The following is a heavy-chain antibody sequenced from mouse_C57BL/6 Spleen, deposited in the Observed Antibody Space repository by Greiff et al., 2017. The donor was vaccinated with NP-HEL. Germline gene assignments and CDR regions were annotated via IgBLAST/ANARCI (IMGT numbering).Heavy chain of an antibody. CDR2: ISPGDGDT. J-gene: IGHJ3*01. D-gene: IGHD3-2*02. CDR3: APDSSGCFAY. CDR1: GYAFSSSW. Sequence: QVQLQQSGPELVKPGASVKISCKASGYAFSSSWMNWVKQRPGKGLEWIGRISPGDGDTNYNGKFKGKATLTADKSSSTAYMQLSSLTSEDSAVYFCAPDSSGCFAYWGQGTLVTVSA. V-gene: IGHV1-82*01.